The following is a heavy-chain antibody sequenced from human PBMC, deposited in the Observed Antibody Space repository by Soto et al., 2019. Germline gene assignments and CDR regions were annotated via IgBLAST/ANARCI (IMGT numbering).Heavy chain of an antibody. D-gene: IGHD3-9*01. CDR3: ARGVRYFDWLKRFYYFDY. CDR1: GGTFSSYA. V-gene: IGHV1-69*13. J-gene: IGHJ4*02. Sequence: SVKVSCKASGGTFSSYAISWVRQAPGQGLEWMGGIIPIFGTANYAQKFQGRVTITADESTSTAYMELSSLRSEDTAVYYCARGVRYFDWLKRFYYFDYWGQGTLVTVSS. CDR2: IIPIFGTA.